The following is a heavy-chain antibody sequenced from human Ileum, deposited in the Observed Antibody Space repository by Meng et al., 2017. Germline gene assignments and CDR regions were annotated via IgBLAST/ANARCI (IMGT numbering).Heavy chain of an antibody. J-gene: IGHJ4*02. V-gene: IGHV7-4-1*02. CDR1: GYTFTSRA. Sequence: QWRLVQSGAELKKPGASEKVSCKTSGYTFTSRAMNWVRQGPGQGLEWMGWINTNTGNPRYAQGFTGRFVFSLDTSVSTAYLQITSLKADDTAVYYCARDLTYGFLEWGQGTLVTVSS. CDR2: INTNTGNP. CDR3: ARDLTYGFLE. D-gene: IGHD3-3*01.